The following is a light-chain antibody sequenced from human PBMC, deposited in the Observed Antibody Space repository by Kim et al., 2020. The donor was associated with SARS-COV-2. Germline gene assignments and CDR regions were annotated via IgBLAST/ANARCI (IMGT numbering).Light chain of an antibody. CDR2: GAS. CDR1: QSVSTD. V-gene: IGKV3D-15*01. Sequence: EVVMTQSPATLSVSPGERATLSCRASQSVSTDLAWYQQKSGQAPRLLIYGASTRATGIPARFSGSGSGTEFTLTISGLQSEDLAVYYCQQYKNWPPITLAKGHDWRLN. J-gene: IGKJ5*01. CDR3: QQYKNWPPIT.